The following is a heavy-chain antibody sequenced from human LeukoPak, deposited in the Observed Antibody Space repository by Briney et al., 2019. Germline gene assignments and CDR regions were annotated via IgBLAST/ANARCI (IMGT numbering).Heavy chain of an antibody. CDR2: IYYSGST. CDR3: ASRIAAAGDPFDY. CDR1: GGSISSSSYY. D-gene: IGHD6-13*01. V-gene: IGHV4-39*01. J-gene: IGHJ4*02. Sequence: SETLSLTCTVSGGSISSSSYYWGWIRQPPGKGLEWIGSIYYSGSTYYNPSLKSRVTISVDTSKNQFSLKLSSVTAADTAVYYRASRIAAAGDPFDYWGQGTLVTVSS.